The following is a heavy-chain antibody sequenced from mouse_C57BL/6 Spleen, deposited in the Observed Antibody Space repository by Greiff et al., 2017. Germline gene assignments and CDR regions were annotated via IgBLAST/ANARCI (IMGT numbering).Heavy chain of an antibody. V-gene: IGHV2-2*01. CDR1: GFSLTSYG. Sequence: VKVVESGPGLVQPSQSLSITCTVSGFSLTSYGVHWVRQSPGKGLEWLGVIWSGGSTDYNAALISRLSISKDNSKIQVFFKMNSLQAYDTAIYYYARDISNYYAMDYWGQGTSVTVSS. J-gene: IGHJ4*01. CDR2: IWSGGST. D-gene: IGHD2-5*01. CDR3: ARDISNYYAMDY.